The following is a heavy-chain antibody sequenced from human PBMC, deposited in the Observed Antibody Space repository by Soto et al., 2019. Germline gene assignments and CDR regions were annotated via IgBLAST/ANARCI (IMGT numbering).Heavy chain of an antibody. CDR2: INHSGST. CDR1: GGYFSGYY. D-gene: IGHD6-6*01. J-gene: IGHJ5*02. CDR3: ARPTYSSSSSRNNCFDP. Sequence: PSETLSLTCAVYGGYFSGYYWSWIRQPPGKVFECFGEINHSGSTNYNPSLESRVTISVDTSNNQFSLKLSSLTAADTAVYYCARPTYSSSSSRNNCFDPWGQGTLVTVSS. V-gene: IGHV4-34*01.